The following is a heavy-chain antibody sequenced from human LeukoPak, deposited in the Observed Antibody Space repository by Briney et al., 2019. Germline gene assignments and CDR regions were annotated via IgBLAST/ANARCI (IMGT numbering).Heavy chain of an antibody. CDR3: AKAYNSGMYEDDYDY. D-gene: IGHD6-19*01. J-gene: IGHJ4*02. CDR1: GLTFSTYW. CDR2: IKFDGSLA. V-gene: IGHV3-74*01. Sequence: GGSLRLSCTASGLTFSTYWVHWVRQAPGKGLVWVSQIKFDGSLASYADSVKGRFTISRDSSKNTLYLQMNSLRAEDAAVYYCAKAYNSGMYEDDYDYWGQGTLVTVSS.